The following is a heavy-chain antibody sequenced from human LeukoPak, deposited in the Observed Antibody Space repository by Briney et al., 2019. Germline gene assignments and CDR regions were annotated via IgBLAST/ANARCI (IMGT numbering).Heavy chain of an antibody. CDR2: ISGSGATT. D-gene: IGHD6-13*01. J-gene: IGHJ4*02. V-gene: IGHV3-23*01. CDR1: GFTFSNYG. CDR3: AKDMRSSWYTYFFDY. Sequence: PGGSLRLSCAASGFTFSNYGMNWVRQAPGRALEWVSAISGSGATTHYVESVKGRFTISRDNSKNILYLQMNSLRVEDTAVYYCAKDMRSSWYTYFFDYWGQGALVTVSS.